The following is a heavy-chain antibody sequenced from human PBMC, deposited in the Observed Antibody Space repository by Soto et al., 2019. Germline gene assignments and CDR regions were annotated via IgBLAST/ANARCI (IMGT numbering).Heavy chain of an antibody. V-gene: IGHV1-46*03. Sequence: QVQLVQSGAEVKKPGASVRVSCKASAYTFTSYYVHWVRQAPGQGPEWMGMINPSSGGTDYAQKFQGRVTKTRDTCTTTVYMDLSSLRSDATDIYYCTRSIITTAGTDAFDPWGRWTWVTVSS. J-gene: IGHJ3*01. CDR2: INPSSGGT. D-gene: IGHD6-13*01. CDR1: AYTFTSYY. CDR3: TRSIITTAGTDAFDP.